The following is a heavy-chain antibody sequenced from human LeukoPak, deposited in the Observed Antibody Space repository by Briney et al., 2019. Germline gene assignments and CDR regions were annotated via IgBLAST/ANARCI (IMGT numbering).Heavy chain of an antibody. J-gene: IGHJ4*02. CDR3: ASTGTAVVGGIDY. CDR2: IYYSGST. Sequence: PSESLSLTCTVPGGSISRNYWSWIRQPPRKGLEWIGYIYYSGSTNYNPSLKSRVTISVDTSKNQFSLRLSSVTAADTAVYYCASTGTAVVGGIDYWGQGTLVTVSS. V-gene: IGHV4-59*01. D-gene: IGHD6-19*01. CDR1: GGSISRNY.